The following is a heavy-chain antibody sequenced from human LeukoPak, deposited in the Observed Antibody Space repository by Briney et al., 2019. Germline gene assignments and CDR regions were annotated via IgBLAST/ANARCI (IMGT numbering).Heavy chain of an antibody. J-gene: IGHJ4*02. CDR2: TYYRSKWYN. D-gene: IGHD6-13*01. CDR3: ARGSSSNSWYFDY. CDR1: GDSVSSNSAT. V-gene: IGHV6-1*01. Sequence: SQTLSLTCAISGDSVSSNSATWTWIRQSPSRGLEWLGRTYYRSKWYNDYAISVKSRITINPDTSKNQFSLQLNSVTPEDTAVYYCARGSSSNSWYFDYWGQGTLVTVSS.